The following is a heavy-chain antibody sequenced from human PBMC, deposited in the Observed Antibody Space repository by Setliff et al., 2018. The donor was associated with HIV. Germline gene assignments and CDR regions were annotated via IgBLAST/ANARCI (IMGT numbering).Heavy chain of an antibody. V-gene: IGHV1-3*01. CDR3: ARTREMVRGVITPAFDY. D-gene: IGHD3-10*01. Sequence: GASVKVSCRAFGYTFSTNAIHWVRQAPGQRLEWMGYINAGDDNTRYSEKFQGRVTITRDTSANTAYMELSSLRSEDTAVYYCARTREMVRGVITPAFDYWGLGTLVTVSS. J-gene: IGHJ4*02. CDR1: GYTFSTNA. CDR2: INAGDDNT.